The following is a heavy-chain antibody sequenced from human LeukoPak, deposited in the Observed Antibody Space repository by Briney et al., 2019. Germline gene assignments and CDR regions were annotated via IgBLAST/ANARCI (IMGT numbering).Heavy chain of an antibody. D-gene: IGHD3-22*01. CDR1: GGSISSYY. J-gene: IGHJ6*03. CDR2: IYTSGST. V-gene: IGHV4-4*07. Sequence: SETLSLTCTVSGGSISSYYWSWIRQPAGKGLEWIGRIYTSGSTNYNPSLKSRVTMSLDTSKNQFSLKLSSVTAADTAVYYCARETEYYYDSSGYYYYYYMDVWGKGTTVTVSS. CDR3: ARETEYYYDSSGYYYYYYMDV.